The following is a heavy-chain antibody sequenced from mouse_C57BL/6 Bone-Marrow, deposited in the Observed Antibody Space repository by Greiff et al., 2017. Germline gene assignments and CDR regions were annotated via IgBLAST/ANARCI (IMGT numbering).Heavy chain of an antibody. Sequence: QVQLQQPGAELVKPGASVKLSCKASGYTFTSYWMQWVKQRPGQGLEWIGEIDPSDSYTNYNQKFKGKATLTVDPSSSTAYMQLSSLTSEDSAVYYCARDGSSFWYFDVWGTGTTVTVSS. V-gene: IGHV1-50*01. D-gene: IGHD1-1*01. J-gene: IGHJ1*03. CDR2: IDPSDSYT. CDR3: ARDGSSFWYFDV. CDR1: GYTFTSYW.